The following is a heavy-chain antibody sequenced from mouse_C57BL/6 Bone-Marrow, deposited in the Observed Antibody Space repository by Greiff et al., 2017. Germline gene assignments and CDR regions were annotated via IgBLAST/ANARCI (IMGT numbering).Heavy chain of an antibody. CDR2: IYPRSGNT. V-gene: IGHV1-81*01. J-gene: IGHJ4*01. CDR3: ASSGYYDDYYAMDC. CDR1: GYTFTSYG. Sequence: VQLQESGAELARPGASVKLSCKASGYTFTSYGISWVKQRTGQGLEWIGEIYPRSGNTYYNEKFKGKATLTADKSSSPAYMELRSLTSEDSAVYFCASSGYYDDYYAMDCCYRGTAISV. D-gene: IGHD2-3*01.